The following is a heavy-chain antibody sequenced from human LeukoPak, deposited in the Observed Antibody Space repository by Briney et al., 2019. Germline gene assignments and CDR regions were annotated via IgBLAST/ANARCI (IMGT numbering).Heavy chain of an antibody. Sequence: NPSETLSLTCCVSGGSISRYYWSWIRQPPGKGLEWIGHIYYSGSTNYNPSLKSRVTISMDTSKSRLSLRLSSVTAADTAVYYCARVKRHYRIGYSSSLSWYDYWGQGTLVTVSS. V-gene: IGHV4-59*12. CDR1: GGSISRYY. J-gene: IGHJ4*02. D-gene: IGHD6-13*01. CDR3: ARVKRHYRIGYSSSLSWYDY. CDR2: IYYSGST.